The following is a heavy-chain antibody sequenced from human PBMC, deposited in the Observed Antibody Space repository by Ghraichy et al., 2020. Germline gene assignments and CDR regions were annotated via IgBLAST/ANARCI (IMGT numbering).Heavy chain of an antibody. CDR3: AKDHPDRGWPTFDY. CDR2: TDRTGTRA. D-gene: IGHD6-19*01. CDR1: GFTFSNSA. V-gene: IGHV3-23*01. J-gene: IGHJ4*02. Sequence: GGSLRLSCAASGFTFSNSAMCWVRQAPGKGLEWVSGTDRTGTRAYYTDSVRGRFTISKDNFPNTLSLQMNRLRAEDTAVYYCAKDHPDRGWPTFDYWGQGVLVTVSS.